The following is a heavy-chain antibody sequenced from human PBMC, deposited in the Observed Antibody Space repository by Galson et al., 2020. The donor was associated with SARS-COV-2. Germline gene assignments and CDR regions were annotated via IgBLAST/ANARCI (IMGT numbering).Heavy chain of an antibody. CDR2: IYYSGST. Sequence: SETLSLTCTVSGGSISSSSYYWGWIRQPPGKGLEWIGSIYYSGSTYYNPSLKSRVTISVDTSKNQFSLKLSSVTAADTAVYYCARLGTDGPQIDYWGQGTLVTVSS. V-gene: IGHV4-39*01. D-gene: IGHD1-1*01. J-gene: IGHJ4*02. CDR1: GGSISSSSYY. CDR3: ARLGTDGPQIDY.